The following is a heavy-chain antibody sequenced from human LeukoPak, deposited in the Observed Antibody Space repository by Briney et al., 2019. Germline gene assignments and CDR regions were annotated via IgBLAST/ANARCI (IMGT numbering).Heavy chain of an antibody. V-gene: IGHV3-33*06. CDR3: AKSGYCSSTSCYVGAFDI. CDR1: GFTFSSYG. D-gene: IGHD2-2*01. CDR2: IWYDGSNK. J-gene: IGHJ3*02. Sequence: GGSLRLSCAASGFTFSSYGMHWVRQAPGKGLEWVAVIWYDGSNKYYADSVKGRFTISRDNSKNTLYLQMNSLRAEDTAVYYCAKSGYCSSTSCYVGAFDIWGQGTMVTVSS.